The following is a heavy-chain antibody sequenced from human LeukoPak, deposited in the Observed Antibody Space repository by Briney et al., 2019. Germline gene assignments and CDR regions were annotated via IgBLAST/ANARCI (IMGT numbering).Heavy chain of an antibody. CDR2: ISTSGSNI. Sequence: GGSLRLSCAASGFTFSDYYMSWIRQAPGKGLEWVSYISTSGSNIYYADSMKGRFTISRDNAKNSLYLQMNSLRAEDTAVYYCASGAKYYYDSSGYYIFDSWGQGTLVTVS. V-gene: IGHV3-11*01. J-gene: IGHJ4*02. CDR3: ASGAKYYYDSSGYYIFDS. D-gene: IGHD3-22*01. CDR1: GFTFSDYY.